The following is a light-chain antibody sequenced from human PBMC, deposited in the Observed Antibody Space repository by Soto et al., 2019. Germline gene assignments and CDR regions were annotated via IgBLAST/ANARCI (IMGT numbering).Light chain of an antibody. CDR1: SSDVGGYDY. V-gene: IGLV2-14*01. Sequence: QSALTQPASVSGSPGQSITISCTGTSSDVGGYDYVSWYQQHPGKAPKLIIYEVSNRPSGISNRFSGSKSGNTASLTISGLQAEDEADYYCTSYTSSSARVFGTG. CDR2: EVS. CDR3: TSYTSSSARV. J-gene: IGLJ1*01.